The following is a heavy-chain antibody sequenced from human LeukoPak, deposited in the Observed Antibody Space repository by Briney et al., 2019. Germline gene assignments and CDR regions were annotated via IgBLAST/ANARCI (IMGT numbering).Heavy chain of an antibody. Sequence: GGSLRLSCAASGFTFTTYWMHWVRQAPGKGLVWVSHINSDGSITSYADSVKGRFTISRDNAKNTLYLQMNSLRAEDTAVYYCARDAVDTTNAVWGQGTTVTVSS. CDR2: INSDGSIT. CDR3: ARDAVDTTNAV. CDR1: GFTFTTYW. J-gene: IGHJ6*02. D-gene: IGHD5-18*01. V-gene: IGHV3-74*01.